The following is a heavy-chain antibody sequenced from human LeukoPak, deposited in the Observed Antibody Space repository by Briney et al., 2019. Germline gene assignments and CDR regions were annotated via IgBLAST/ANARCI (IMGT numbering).Heavy chain of an antibody. D-gene: IGHD3-10*01. J-gene: IGHJ4*02. Sequence: GGSLRLSCAVSGFTFKHYAMSWVRQAPGKGLEWVSGIDSSGHRTYNADSVKGRFTISRDNAKNSLYLQMNSLRAEDTAVYYCARGRFGEFSLDYWGQGTLVTVSS. CDR2: IDSSGHRT. CDR3: ARGRFGEFSLDY. CDR1: GFTFKHYA. V-gene: IGHV3-21*01.